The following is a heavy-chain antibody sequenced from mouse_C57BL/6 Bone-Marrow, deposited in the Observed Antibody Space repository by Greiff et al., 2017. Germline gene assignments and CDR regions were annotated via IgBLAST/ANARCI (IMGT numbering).Heavy chain of an antibody. CDR1: GFTFSDYY. CDR3: ARDRSYYDYDIFAY. D-gene: IGHD2-4*01. CDR2: INYDGSST. V-gene: IGHV5-16*01. J-gene: IGHJ3*01. Sequence: DVQLVESEGGLVQPGSSMKLSCTASGFTFSDYYMAWVRPVPEKGLEWVANINYDGSSTYYLDSLKSRFIISRDNAKNILYLQMSSLKSEDTATYYCARDRSYYDYDIFAYWGQGTLVTVSA.